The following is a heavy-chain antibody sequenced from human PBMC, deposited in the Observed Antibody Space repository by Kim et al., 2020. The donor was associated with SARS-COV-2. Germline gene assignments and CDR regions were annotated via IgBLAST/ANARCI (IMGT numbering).Heavy chain of an antibody. CDR3: ARGIGLGDRYYFDY. D-gene: IGHD2-21*02. V-gene: IGHV4-34*01. Sequence: PSLNSRVTISVESSQNQFSLKLSSVTAADTAVYYCARGIGLGDRYYFDYWGQGTLVTVSS. J-gene: IGHJ4*02.